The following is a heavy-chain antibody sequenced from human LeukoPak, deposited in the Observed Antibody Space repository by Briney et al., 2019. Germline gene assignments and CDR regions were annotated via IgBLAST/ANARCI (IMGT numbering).Heavy chain of an antibody. CDR2: IKQDGSEK. CDR3: ATSNWGAWY. V-gene: IGHV3-7*01. Sequence: GGSLRLSCAASGFTFTNYWMSWVRQAPGKGLEWVANIKQDGSEKDSVDSVKGRFTISRDNAENSLYLQMNSLRAEDTAVYYCATSNWGAWYWGQGTLVTVSS. CDR1: GFTFTNYW. D-gene: IGHD7-27*01. J-gene: IGHJ4*02.